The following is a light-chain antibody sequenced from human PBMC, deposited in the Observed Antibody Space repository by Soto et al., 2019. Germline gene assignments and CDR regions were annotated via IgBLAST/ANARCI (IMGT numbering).Light chain of an antibody. Sequence: EIVLTQSPATLSSFPGDRFTLSCRASQYINTRLAWYQHRPGQAPRLLIYQTSIRAAGIPARFSASGSGTDFTLTISDVQPEDFALYYCHQRQSWPRTFGQGTKV. J-gene: IGKJ1*01. CDR3: HQRQSWPRT. CDR2: QTS. CDR1: QYINTR. V-gene: IGKV3-11*01.